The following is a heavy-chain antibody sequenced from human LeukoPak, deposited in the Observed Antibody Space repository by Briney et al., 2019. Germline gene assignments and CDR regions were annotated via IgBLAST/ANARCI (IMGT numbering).Heavy chain of an antibody. CDR3: ARSYDIFHVYMDV. J-gene: IGHJ6*03. V-gene: IGHV1-18*01. CDR2: ISGHSTNR. CDR1: GYTFTSYA. Sequence: ASVKASCKASGYTFTSYAISWVRQAPGQGPEWMGWISGHSTNRKIAQKFQGRATMTTDTSTSTATMELRSLRSDDTAVYYCARSYDIFHVYMDVWAEGTTVTVSS. D-gene: IGHD3-9*01.